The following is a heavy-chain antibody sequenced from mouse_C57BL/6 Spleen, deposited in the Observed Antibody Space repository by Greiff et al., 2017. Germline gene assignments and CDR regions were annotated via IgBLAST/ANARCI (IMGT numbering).Heavy chain of an antibody. CDR2: INPNNGGT. CDR1: GYTFTDYY. V-gene: IGHV1-26*01. J-gene: IGHJ2*01. Sequence: VQLQQSGPELVKPGASVKISCKASGYTFTDYYMNWVKQSHGKSLEWIGDINPNNGGTSYNQKFKGKATLTADKSSSTAYMELSSLTSEDSAVYYCARGGPYYGSSLWGQGTTLTVSS. D-gene: IGHD1-1*01. CDR3: ARGGPYYGSSL.